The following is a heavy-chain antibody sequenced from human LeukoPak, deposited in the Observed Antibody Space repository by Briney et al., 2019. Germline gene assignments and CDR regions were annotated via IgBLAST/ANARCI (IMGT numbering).Heavy chain of an antibody. D-gene: IGHD3-9*01. J-gene: IGHJ4*02. V-gene: IGHV3-23*01. CDR2: ITGSGGNT. CDR1: GFTFSNYA. Sequence: QPGGSLRLSCAASGFTFSNYAMSWVRQAPGKGLEWVSAITGSGGNTYYADSVKGRFTISRDNSKNTVFLQMNSLRAEDTAVYYCAKWGDSDFLTVYYASDNWGRGPLVTVSS. CDR3: AKWGDSDFLTVYYASDN.